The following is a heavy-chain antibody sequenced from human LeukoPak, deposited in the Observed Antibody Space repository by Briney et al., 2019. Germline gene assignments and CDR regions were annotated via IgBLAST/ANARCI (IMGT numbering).Heavy chain of an antibody. Sequence: GGSLRLSCAASGFTFSSYAMRWVRQAPGKGLEWVSSITYSGDAYYADSVKGRFTISRDNSQNTLYLQMNSLRAEDTAIYYCAKDKPDSGSPYYFDCWGQGTLVTVSS. V-gene: IGHV3-23*01. CDR1: GFTFSSYA. CDR2: ITYSGDA. J-gene: IGHJ4*02. CDR3: AKDKPDSGSPYYFDC. D-gene: IGHD1-14*01.